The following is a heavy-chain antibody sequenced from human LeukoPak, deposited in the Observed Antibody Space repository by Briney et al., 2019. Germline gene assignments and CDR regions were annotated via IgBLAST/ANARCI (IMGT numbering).Heavy chain of an antibody. CDR2: IYYSGST. Sequence: PSETLSLTRTVSGGSISSYYWSWIRQPPGKGLEWIGYIYYSGSTNYNPSLKSRVTISVDTSKNQFSLSVTFLTAADTAVYFCARARVFGFWSGHYTAYYLDFWGQGSLVTVSS. V-gene: IGHV4-59*12. CDR3: ARARVFGFWSGHYTAYYLDF. CDR1: GGSISSYY. J-gene: IGHJ4*02. D-gene: IGHD3-3*01.